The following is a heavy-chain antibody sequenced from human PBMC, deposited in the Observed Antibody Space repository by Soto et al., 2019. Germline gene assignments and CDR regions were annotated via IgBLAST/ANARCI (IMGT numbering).Heavy chain of an antibody. Sequence: GGSLRLSCAPSGFTFSAYGMHWVRQAPGKGLEWVAVIWYDGSNQYYADSVKGRFTISRDNSKNVLYLQMNSLRAEDTAVYYCARDLGAFNYGSAYFDYWGQGTPVTVSS. CDR1: GFTFSAYG. CDR2: IWYDGSNQ. V-gene: IGHV3-33*01. D-gene: IGHD3-10*01. J-gene: IGHJ4*02. CDR3: ARDLGAFNYGSAYFDY.